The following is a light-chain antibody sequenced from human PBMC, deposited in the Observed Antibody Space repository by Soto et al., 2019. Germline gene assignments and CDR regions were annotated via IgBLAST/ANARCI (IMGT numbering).Light chain of an antibody. CDR1: QRVNSSY. CDR3: QQYGRSPRT. Sequence: EIVLTQSPGTLSLSPGQRATLSCRASQRVNSSYIAWFQQKPGQSPMLLIYGASTRATGIPDRFSGSGAGTDFLLPVSILEPEEFSVYYCQQYGRSPRTFGKGTQVDIK. V-gene: IGKV3-20*01. CDR2: GAS. J-gene: IGKJ1*01.